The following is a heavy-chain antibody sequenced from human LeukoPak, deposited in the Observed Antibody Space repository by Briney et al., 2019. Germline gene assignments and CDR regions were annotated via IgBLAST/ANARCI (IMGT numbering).Heavy chain of an antibody. CDR2: ISGSGGST. J-gene: IGHJ4*02. Sequence: GGSLRLSCAVSGFTFSSYAMNWVRQAPGKGLEWVSTISGSGGSTYYADSVKGRFTISRDNSKNTLYLQMNSLRAEDTAVYYCAEDSLPSYYYDSSGFPGYFDYWGQGTLVTVSS. V-gene: IGHV3-23*01. CDR3: AEDSLPSYYYDSSGFPGYFDY. CDR1: GFTFSSYA. D-gene: IGHD3-22*01.